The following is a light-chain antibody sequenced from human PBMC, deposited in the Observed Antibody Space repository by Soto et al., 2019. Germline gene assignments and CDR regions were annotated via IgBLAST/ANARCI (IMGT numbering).Light chain of an antibody. J-gene: IGLJ3*02. CDR3: AAWDDSLSCGV. V-gene: IGLV1-47*01. CDR1: SYNIGSNY. CDR2: RNN. Sequence: QLVLTQPPSASGTPGQRVTISCSGSSYNIGSNYVYWYQQLPGTAPKLLIYRNNQRPSGVPDRFSGSKSGTSASLAISGLRSEDEADYYCAAWDDSLSCGVFGGGTKLTVL.